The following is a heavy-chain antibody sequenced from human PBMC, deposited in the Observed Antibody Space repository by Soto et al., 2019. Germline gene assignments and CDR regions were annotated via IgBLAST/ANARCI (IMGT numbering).Heavy chain of an antibody. CDR2: INAHSGGT. D-gene: IGHD6-6*01. Sequence: ASVKVSCKASGFSFTGYYIHWLRQAPGQGLEWMGWINAHSGGTEYAQKFQGRVTLTRDTSIATAYLTLTSLTSDDTALYYCAKDLTRQLAYWLDPWGQGTQVTV. J-gene: IGHJ5*02. CDR1: GFSFTGYY. V-gene: IGHV1-2*02. CDR3: AKDLTRQLAYWLDP.